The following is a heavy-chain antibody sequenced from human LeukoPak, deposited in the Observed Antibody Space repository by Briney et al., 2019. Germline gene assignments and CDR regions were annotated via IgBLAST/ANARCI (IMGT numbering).Heavy chain of an antibody. CDR2: ISAYNGNT. CDR3: AHTYGDYDTYYYYGMDV. J-gene: IGHJ6*02. Sequence: GASVTVSCKASGYTFTRYGISWVRQAPGQGLEWMGWISAYNGNTNYAQKLQGRVTMTTDTSTSTAYMELRSLRSDDTAVYYCAHTYGDYDTYYYYGMDVWGQGTTVTVSS. D-gene: IGHD4-17*01. V-gene: IGHV1-18*01. CDR1: GYTFTRYG.